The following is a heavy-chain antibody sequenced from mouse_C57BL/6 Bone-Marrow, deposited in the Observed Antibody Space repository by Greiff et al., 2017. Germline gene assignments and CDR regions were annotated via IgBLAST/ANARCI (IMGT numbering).Heavy chain of an antibody. V-gene: IGHV1-64*01. D-gene: IGHD1-1*01. CDR3: ARGGLLRFLFDY. CDR2: IHPNSGST. CDR1: GYTFTSYW. Sequence: QVQLQQSGAELVKPGASVKLSCKASGYTFTSYWMHWVKQRPGQGLEWIGMIHPNSGSTNYNEKFKSKATLTVDKSSSTAYMQLSSLTSEDSAVYYCARGGLLRFLFDYWGQGTTLTVSS. J-gene: IGHJ2*01.